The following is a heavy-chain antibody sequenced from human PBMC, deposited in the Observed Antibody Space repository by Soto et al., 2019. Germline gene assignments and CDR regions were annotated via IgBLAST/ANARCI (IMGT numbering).Heavy chain of an antibody. Sequence: QDQLVQSGVEVKKPGASVKVSCKASGYSFTNYGITWVRQAPGQGFEWMGWISAYNGNTNYAQKFQGRVTMTTDASTSTAYLGLMSLRSDDTAVYYCARDRGVAPPVAGNTHYYYYMDVWGKGTTVTVSS. CDR3: ARDRGVAPPVAGNTHYYYYMDV. CDR1: GYSFTNYG. V-gene: IGHV1-18*01. D-gene: IGHD6-19*01. J-gene: IGHJ6*03. CDR2: ISAYNGNT.